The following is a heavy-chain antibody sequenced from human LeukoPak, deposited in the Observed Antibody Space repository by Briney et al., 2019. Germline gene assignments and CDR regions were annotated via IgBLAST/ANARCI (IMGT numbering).Heavy chain of an antibody. CDR3: ARVLGYCSSTSCYTWWFDP. CDR1: GGSISSYY. J-gene: IGHJ5*02. Sequence: SETLSLTCTVSGGSISSYYWTWIRQPAGKGLEWIGRIYPSGSTNYNPSLKSRVTMSVDTSKNQFSLKLSSVTAADTAVYYCARVLGYCSSTSCYTWWFDPWGQGTLVTVSS. V-gene: IGHV4-4*07. D-gene: IGHD2-2*02. CDR2: IYPSGST.